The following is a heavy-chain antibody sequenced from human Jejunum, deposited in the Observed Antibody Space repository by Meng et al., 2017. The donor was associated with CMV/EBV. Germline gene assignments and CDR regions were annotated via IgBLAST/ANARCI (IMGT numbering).Heavy chain of an antibody. CDR2: INSDASIT. Sequence: GPRVESGGGLVRPGESLRLSCAASGFTLSNYWMHWVRQVPGKGLVWVSRINSDASITSYANSVKGRFTISRDNAKNTLYLQMNSLSVEDTAVYYCTRVLSGSSGQFDNWGQGVLVTVSS. CDR3: TRVLSGSSGQFDN. D-gene: IGHD1-26*01. V-gene: IGHV3-74*01. CDR1: GFTLSNYW. J-gene: IGHJ4*02.